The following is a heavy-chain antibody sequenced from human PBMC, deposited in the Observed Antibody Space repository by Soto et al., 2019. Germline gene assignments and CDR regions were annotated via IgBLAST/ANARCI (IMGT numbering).Heavy chain of an antibody. CDR3: ARQGVEWLVLFAFDI. Sequence: SETLSLTCTVSGGSISSYYWSWIRQPPGKGLEWIGYIYYSGSTNYNPSLKSRVTISVDTSKNQFSLKLSSVTAADTAVYYCARQGVEWLVLFAFDIWGQGTMVTVSS. D-gene: IGHD6-19*01. CDR2: IYYSGST. J-gene: IGHJ3*02. CDR1: GGSISSYY. V-gene: IGHV4-59*08.